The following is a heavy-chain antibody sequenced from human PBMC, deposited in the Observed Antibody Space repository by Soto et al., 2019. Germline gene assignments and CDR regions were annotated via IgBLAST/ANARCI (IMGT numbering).Heavy chain of an antibody. CDR1: VFTFSSYA. Sequence: PWGSLRVSCASSVFTFSSYAMSWVGQAPGKGLEWVSAISGSGGSTYYADSVKGRFTISRDNSKNTLYLQMNSLRAEDTAVYYCAKSERDGYHSPFDYWGQGTMVTVSS. CDR2: ISGSGGST. J-gene: IGHJ4*02. D-gene: IGHD5-12*01. CDR3: AKSERDGYHSPFDY. V-gene: IGHV3-23*01.